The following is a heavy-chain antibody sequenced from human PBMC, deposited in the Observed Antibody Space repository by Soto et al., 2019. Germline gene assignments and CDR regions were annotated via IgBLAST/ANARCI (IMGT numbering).Heavy chain of an antibody. CDR1: GFTFGDYA. CDR2: IRSKAYGGTT. D-gene: IGHD1-26*01. J-gene: IGHJ4*02. Sequence: GGSLRLSCTASGFTFGDYAMSWFRQAPGKGLEWVGFIRSKAYGGTTEYAASVKGRFTISRDDSKSIAYLQMNSLKTEDTAVYYCTRDLARIVGATIVDYWGQGTLVTVSS. V-gene: IGHV3-49*03. CDR3: TRDLARIVGATIVDY.